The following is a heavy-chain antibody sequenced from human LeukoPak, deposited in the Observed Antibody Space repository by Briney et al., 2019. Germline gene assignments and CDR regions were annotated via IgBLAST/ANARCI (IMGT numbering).Heavy chain of an antibody. D-gene: IGHD3-10*01. CDR2: ISGSGAGT. Sequence: PGGSLRLSCAASGFTFTTYAMSWVRQAPGKGLEWVSTISGSGAGTHYADSVKGRFTISRDNSKNTLYLQMNSLRAEDTAVYYCAKDPGAFSGLGYDYWGQGTLVTVSS. J-gene: IGHJ4*02. CDR1: GFTFTTYA. V-gene: IGHV3-23*01. CDR3: AKDPGAFSGLGYDY.